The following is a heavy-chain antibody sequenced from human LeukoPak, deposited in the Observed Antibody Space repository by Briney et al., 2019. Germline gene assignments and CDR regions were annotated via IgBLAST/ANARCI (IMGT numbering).Heavy chain of an antibody. CDR1: GYTFTGYY. D-gene: IGHD2-2*01. J-gene: IGHJ4*02. CDR2: INPNSGGT. CDR3: ARGRISGDGYCSSTSCLQIDY. V-gene: IGHV1-2*02. Sequence: ASVKVSCKASGYTFTGYYMHWVRQAPGQGLEWMGWINPNSGGTNYAQKFQGRVTMTRDTSISTAYMELSRLRSDDTAVYYCARGRISGDGYCSSTSCLQIDYWGQGTLVTVSS.